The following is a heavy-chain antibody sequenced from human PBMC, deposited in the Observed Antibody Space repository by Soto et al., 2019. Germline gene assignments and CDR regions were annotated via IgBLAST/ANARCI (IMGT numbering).Heavy chain of an antibody. J-gene: IGHJ4*02. CDR1: GGSISSCDYY. CDR2: IYYSGST. Sequence: SETLSLTCTVSGGSISSCDYYWSWIRQPPGKGLEWIGYIYYSGSTYYNPSLKSRVTISVDTSKNQFSLKLSSVTAADTAVYYCARGYYYDSSGYYGSEPNDYWGQGTLVTVSS. V-gene: IGHV4-30-4*01. D-gene: IGHD3-22*01. CDR3: ARGYYYDSSGYYGSEPNDY.